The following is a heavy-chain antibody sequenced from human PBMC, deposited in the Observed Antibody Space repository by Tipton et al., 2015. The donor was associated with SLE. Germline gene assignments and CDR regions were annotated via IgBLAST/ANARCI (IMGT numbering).Heavy chain of an antibody. CDR1: GGSISSSTYY. J-gene: IGHJ3*02. V-gene: IGHV4-39*01. D-gene: IGHD2-15*01. CDR3: ASEDSEDAFDT. Sequence: LRLSCTVSGGSISSSTYYWGWIRQPPGKGLEWIGSIYYSGSTYYNPSLKSRVTISVDTSKNQFSLKLSSVTAADTAVYYCASEDSEDAFDTWGQGTMVTVSS. CDR2: IYYSGST.